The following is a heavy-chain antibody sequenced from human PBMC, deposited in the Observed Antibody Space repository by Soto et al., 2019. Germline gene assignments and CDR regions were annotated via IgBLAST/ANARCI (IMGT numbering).Heavy chain of an antibody. CDR3: ARGLVPLPAADSNGWFDP. J-gene: IGHJ5*02. V-gene: IGHV4-34*01. CDR1: GGSFSGYY. Sequence: LKTLSLTCAVYGGSFSGYYWSWIRQPPGKGLEWIGEINHSGSTNYNPSLKSRVTISVDTSKNQFSLKLSSVTAADTAVYYCARGLVPLPAADSNGWFDPWGQGTLVTVSS. CDR2: INHSGST. D-gene: IGHD2-2*01.